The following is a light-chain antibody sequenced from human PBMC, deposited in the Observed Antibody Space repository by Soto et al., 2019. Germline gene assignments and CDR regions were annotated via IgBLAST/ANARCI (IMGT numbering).Light chain of an antibody. CDR1: RPNIGSNT. CDR2: SND. CDR3: AAWDDSLKVVV. Sequence: VLTQPPSASGTPGQRVTMSCSGSRPNIGSNTVNWYQQLPGTAPKVLIYSNDQRPSGVPDRFSGSKSGTSASLAISGLQSEDEADYYCAAWDDSLKVVVFGGGTKLTVL. V-gene: IGLV1-44*01. J-gene: IGLJ2*01.